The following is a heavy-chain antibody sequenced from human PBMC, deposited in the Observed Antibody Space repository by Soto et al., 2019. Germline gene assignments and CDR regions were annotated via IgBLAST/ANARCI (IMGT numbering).Heavy chain of an antibody. CDR3: ASGVVVAAPPWYYDSSPDDY. CDR2: ISYDGSNK. CDR1: GFTFSSYA. J-gene: IGHJ4*02. V-gene: IGHV3-30-3*01. D-gene: IGHD2-15*01. Sequence: LRLSCAASGFTFSSYAMHWVRQAPGKGLEWVAVISYDGSNKYYADSVKGRFTISRDNSKNTLYLQMNSLRAEDTAVYYCASGVVVAAPPWYYDSSPDDYWGQGTLVTSPQ.